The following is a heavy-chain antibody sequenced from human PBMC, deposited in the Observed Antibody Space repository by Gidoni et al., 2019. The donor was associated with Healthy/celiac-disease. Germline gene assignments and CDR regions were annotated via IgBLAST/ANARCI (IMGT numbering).Heavy chain of an antibody. D-gene: IGHD4-17*01. Sequence: QVQLQQWGAGLLKPSETLSLTCSVYGGSFSGYYWSWIRQPPGKALEGFGEINHSGSTNSNPSLKSRVTISVDTSKNQFSLKLSSVTAAVTAVYYCARGRTYGEDGRPRVNWYFDLWGRGTLVTVSS. J-gene: IGHJ2*01. V-gene: IGHV4-34*01. CDR1: GGSFSGYY. CDR2: INHSGST. CDR3: ARGRTYGEDGRPRVNWYFDL.